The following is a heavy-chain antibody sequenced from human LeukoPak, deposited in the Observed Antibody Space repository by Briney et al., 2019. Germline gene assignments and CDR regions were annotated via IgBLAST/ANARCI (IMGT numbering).Heavy chain of an antibody. D-gene: IGHD2-2*01. CDR2: INPSGGST. J-gene: IGHJ6*02. V-gene: IGHV1-46*01. Sequence: ASVKVSCKASGYTFTSYYMHWVRQAPGQGLEWMGIINPSGGSTSYAQKFQGRVTMTRDTSTSTVYMELSSLRSEDTAVYYCARDCRRRQYQLLVYGMDVWSQGTTVTVSS. CDR1: GYTFTSYY. CDR3: ARDCRRRQYQLLVYGMDV.